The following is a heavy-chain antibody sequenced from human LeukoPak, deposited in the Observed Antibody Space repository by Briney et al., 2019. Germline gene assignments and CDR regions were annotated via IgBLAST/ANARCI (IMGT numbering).Heavy chain of an antibody. CDR2: ISSNSNI. V-gene: IGHV3-21*01. D-gene: IGHD6-6*01. CDR1: GFTFSSYS. Sequence: GGSLRLSCAASGFTFSSYSMNWVRQAPGKVLEWVSSISSNSNIYYADSVKGRFTISRDNAKNSLYLQMNSLRAEDTAVYYCAREESSSSGYYFDYWGQGALVTVSS. CDR3: AREESSSSGYYFDY. J-gene: IGHJ4*02.